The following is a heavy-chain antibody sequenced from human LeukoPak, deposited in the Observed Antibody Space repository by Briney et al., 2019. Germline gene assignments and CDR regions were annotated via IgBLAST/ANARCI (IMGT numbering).Heavy chain of an antibody. J-gene: IGHJ4*02. CDR1: GFTFSSYE. D-gene: IGHD5-18*01. V-gene: IGHV3-21*05. CDR3: ARGLRRGYSYVPY. Sequence: GGSLRLSCAASGFTFSSYEMNWVRQAPGKGLEWVSYISSSSSYIYYADSVKGRFTISRDNAKNSLYLQMNSLRAEDTAVYYCARGLRRGYSYVPYWGQGTLVTVSS. CDR2: ISSSSSYI.